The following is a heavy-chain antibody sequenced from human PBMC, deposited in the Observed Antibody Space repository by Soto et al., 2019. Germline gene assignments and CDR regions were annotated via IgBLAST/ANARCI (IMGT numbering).Heavy chain of an antibody. Sequence: EVQLLESGGGLVQPGGSLRLYCAASGFTFSSYAMTWVRQAPAQGLEWVSGISGSGGGTYYADSVKGRFTISRDSSKNTLYLQMDSLRAEDTAVYYCAKKTDSSSPWGALDIWGQGTMVSVSS. CDR2: ISGSGGGT. CDR1: GFTFSSYA. CDR3: AKKTDSSSPWGALDI. D-gene: IGHD6-6*01. J-gene: IGHJ3*02. V-gene: IGHV3-23*01.